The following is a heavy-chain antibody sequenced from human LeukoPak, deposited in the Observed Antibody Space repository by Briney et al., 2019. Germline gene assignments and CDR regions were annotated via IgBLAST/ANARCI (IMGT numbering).Heavy chain of an antibody. J-gene: IGHJ4*02. CDR2: IYTSGST. Sequence: PSETLSLTCTVSGGSISSYYWSWIRQPAGKGLEWIGRIYTSGSTNYNPSLKSRVTMSVDTSKNQFSPKLSSVTAADTAVYYCARAREVVPAAVCFDYWGQGTLVTVSS. CDR3: ARAREVVPAAVCFDY. CDR1: GGSISSYY. D-gene: IGHD2-2*01. V-gene: IGHV4-4*07.